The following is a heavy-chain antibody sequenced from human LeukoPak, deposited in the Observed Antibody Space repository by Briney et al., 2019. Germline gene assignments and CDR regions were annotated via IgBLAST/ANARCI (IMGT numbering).Heavy chain of an antibody. CDR2: ISGSGGST. CDR1: GFTFSSYA. Sequence: GGSLRLSCAASGFTFSSYAMSWVRQAPGKGLEWVSGISGSGGSTFYADSVKGRFTISRDNSKNTLYVEINSLRAEDTALSYCAKDEALIAVAGLDYWGQETLVTVSS. D-gene: IGHD6-19*01. J-gene: IGHJ4*02. V-gene: IGHV3-23*01. CDR3: AKDEALIAVAGLDY.